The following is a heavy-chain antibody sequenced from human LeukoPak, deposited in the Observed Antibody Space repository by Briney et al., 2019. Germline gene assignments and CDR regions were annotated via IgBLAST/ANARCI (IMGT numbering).Heavy chain of an antibody. CDR2: IIPIFGTA. J-gene: IGHJ3*02. Sequence: SVKVSCKASGGTFSSYAISWVRQAPGQGLEWMGGIIPIFGTANYAQKFQGRVTITADKSTSTAYMELSSLRSEDTAVYYCASPKDTAMVTVAFDIWGQGTMVTVSS. V-gene: IGHV1-69*06. D-gene: IGHD5-18*01. CDR3: ASPKDTAMVTVAFDI. CDR1: GGTFSSYA.